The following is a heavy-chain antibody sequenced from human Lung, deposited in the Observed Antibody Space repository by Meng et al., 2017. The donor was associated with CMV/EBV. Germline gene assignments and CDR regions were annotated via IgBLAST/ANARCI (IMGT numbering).Heavy chain of an antibody. V-gene: IGHV4-34*01. D-gene: IGHD3-22*01. J-gene: IGHJ4*02. CDR1: GGSFSGYY. CDR3: ARGAYYFDTSGLFDY. Sequence: SETLSLXXAVYGGSFSGYYWSWIRQPPGEGLEWIGEINHSGDTNYNPSLKSRVTISVDTSKNQFSPKLSSVTAADTAVYYCARGAYYFDTSGLFDYWGRGXLVTVSS. CDR2: INHSGDT.